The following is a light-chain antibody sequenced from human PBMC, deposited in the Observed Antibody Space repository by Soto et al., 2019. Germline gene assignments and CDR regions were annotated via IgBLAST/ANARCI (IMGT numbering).Light chain of an antibody. CDR1: QAISSY. Sequence: IQWTQSPCFRAASGGDRSTITCRASQAISSYLAWYQQKPGKPPKLLIYGAYTLQSDVTSRFIGSGSGTEFTLTVSSLQAEDSATYYCQQSNAYPLTFGEGTQVEIK. CDR3: QQSNAYPLT. J-gene: IGKJ4*01. CDR2: GAY. V-gene: IGKV1-9*01.